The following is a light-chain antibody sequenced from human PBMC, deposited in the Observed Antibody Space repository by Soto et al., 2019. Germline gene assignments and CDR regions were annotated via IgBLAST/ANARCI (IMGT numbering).Light chain of an antibody. V-gene: IGKV3-20*01. CDR1: QSVSNNY. CDR3: HQYGRSGP. CDR2: CAS. Sequence: CAGSRSLKSREITNLSCMASQSVSNNYLAWYQQKPGQAPRLFISCASNRATGIPFRFSGSGSGTDFTLTIIRLEPDDFSVYYCHQYGRSGPFAQGSNVAIK. J-gene: IGKJ1*01.